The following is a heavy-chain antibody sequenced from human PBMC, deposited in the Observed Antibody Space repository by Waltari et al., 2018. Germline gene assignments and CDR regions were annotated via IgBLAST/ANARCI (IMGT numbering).Heavy chain of an antibody. CDR2: SYTSGST. D-gene: IGHD5-12*01. CDR1: GGSISSGSSY. Sequence: QVQLQESGPGLVKPSQTLSLTCTVSGGSISSGSSYWRWIRQPAGTGLEWIGYSYTSGSTNYNPSLKSRVTISVDTSKNQFSLKLSSVTAADTAVYYCARLEMATIGAGYFDYWGQGTLVTVSS. J-gene: IGHJ4*02. V-gene: IGHV4-61*09. CDR3: ARLEMATIGAGYFDY.